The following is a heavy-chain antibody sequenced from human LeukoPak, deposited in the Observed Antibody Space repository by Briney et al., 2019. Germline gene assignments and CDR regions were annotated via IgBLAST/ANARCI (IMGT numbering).Heavy chain of an antibody. V-gene: IGHV3-23*01. Sequence: GGSLRLSCAASGFTFSSYAMSWVRQAPGKGLEWVSTISGSGGGTYYADFVKGRFTISRDNSKNTLYLQMNSLRAEDTAVYYCATPGEEVTATPFDYWGQGTLVTVSS. D-gene: IGHD2-21*02. CDR1: GFTFSSYA. CDR2: ISGSGGGT. J-gene: IGHJ4*02. CDR3: ATPGEEVTATPFDY.